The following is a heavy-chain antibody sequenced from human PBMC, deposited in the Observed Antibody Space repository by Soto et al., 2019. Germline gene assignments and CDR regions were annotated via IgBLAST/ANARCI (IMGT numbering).Heavy chain of an antibody. CDR3: ATTSRQDISAWQKLDV. V-gene: IGHV1-2*02. J-gene: IGHJ6*02. CDR1: GYTFTDYH. CDR2: INPYNGAT. D-gene: IGHD6-19*01. Sequence: QVQLVQSGAEVKKPGASVKVSCKASGYTFTDYHVHWVRQAPGQGLEWMGWINPYNGATNYAQKLQGRVSLTRDTTISTAPLELNSLKSNDTAMYYWATTSRQDISAWQKLDVGGQGTTFTVSS.